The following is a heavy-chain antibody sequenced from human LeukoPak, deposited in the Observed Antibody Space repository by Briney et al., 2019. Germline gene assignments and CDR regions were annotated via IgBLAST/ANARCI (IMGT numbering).Heavy chain of an antibody. V-gene: IGHV3-23*01. J-gene: IGHJ4*02. D-gene: IGHD2-2*01. CDR3: AKDTTSSKAHDY. CDR1: GFTFSSYA. CDR2: ISGSGGST. Sequence: PGGSLRLSCAASGFTFSSYAMSWFRQAPGKGLEWVSAISGSGGSTYYADSVKGRFTISRDNSKNTLYLQMNSLRAEDTAVYYCAKDTTSSKAHDYWGQGTLVTVSS.